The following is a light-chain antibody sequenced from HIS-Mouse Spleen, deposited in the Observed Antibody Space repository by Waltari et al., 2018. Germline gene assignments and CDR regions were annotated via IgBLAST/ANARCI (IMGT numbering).Light chain of an antibody. CDR1: ALPKQY. CDR2: KDS. V-gene: IGLV3-25*03. CDR3: LSADSSGTWV. Sequence: SYELTQPPSVSVSPGQTARITCSGDALPKQYAYWYQQKPGQAPVLVIYKDSERPSGIPERFSGSSSGTTVTLTISGVQAEDEADYYCLSADSSGTWVFGGGTKLTVL. J-gene: IGLJ3*02.